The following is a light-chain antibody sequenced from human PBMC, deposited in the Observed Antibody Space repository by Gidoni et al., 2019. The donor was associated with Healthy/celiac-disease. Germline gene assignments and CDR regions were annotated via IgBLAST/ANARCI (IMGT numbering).Light chain of an antibody. Sequence: EIVLTQSPGTLSLSPGERATLSCRASQSVSSSYLAWYQQKPGQAPRLLIYGASSRATGIPDRFSGSGSVTDFTLTISRLEPEDFAVYYCQQYGSSPTFXQXTKVXIK. CDR3: QQYGSSPT. CDR2: GAS. CDR1: QSVSSSY. V-gene: IGKV3-20*01. J-gene: IGKJ1*01.